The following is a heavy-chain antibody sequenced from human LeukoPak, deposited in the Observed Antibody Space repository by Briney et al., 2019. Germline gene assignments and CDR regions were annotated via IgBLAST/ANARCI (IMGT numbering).Heavy chain of an antibody. V-gene: IGHV3-30*04. CDR1: GFTFSSYA. D-gene: IGHD6-19*01. CDR2: ISYDGSNK. Sequence: GGSLRLSCAASGFTFSSYAMHWVRQAPGKGLEWVAVISYDGSNKYYADSVKGRFTISRDNSKNTLYLQMNSLRAEDTAVYYCARDLMDSSGSSDFDYWGQGTLVTVSS. CDR3: ARDLMDSSGSSDFDY. J-gene: IGHJ4*02.